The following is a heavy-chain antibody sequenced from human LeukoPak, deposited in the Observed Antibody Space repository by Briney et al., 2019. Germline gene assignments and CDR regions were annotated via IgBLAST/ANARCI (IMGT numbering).Heavy chain of an antibody. V-gene: IGHV3-23*01. CDR3: AKVYGDYLFVFDY. Sequence: GGSLRLSCAASGFTFSSYAMSWVRQAPGKGLEWVSAISCSGGSTYYADSVTGRFTISRDNSKNTLYLQMNSLRAEDTAVYYCAKVYGDYLFVFDYWGQGTLVTVSS. CDR2: ISCSGGST. J-gene: IGHJ4*02. CDR1: GFTFSSYA. D-gene: IGHD4-17*01.